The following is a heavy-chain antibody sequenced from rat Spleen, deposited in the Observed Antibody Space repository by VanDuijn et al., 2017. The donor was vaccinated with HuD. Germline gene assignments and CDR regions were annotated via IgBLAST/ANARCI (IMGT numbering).Heavy chain of an antibody. D-gene: IGHD1-2*01. CDR3: TTDPHYYSSRWDVMDA. Sequence: EVQLVESGGGLVQPGRSMKLSCAASGFTFSNYGMAWVRQAPKKGLEWVAYISYDGGSTYYRDPVKGRFTISRDNAKSTLYLQMDSLRSEDTATYYCTTDPHYYSSRWDVMDAWGQGASVTVSS. J-gene: IGHJ4*01. V-gene: IGHV5-20*01. CDR2: ISYDGGST. CDR1: GFTFSNYG.